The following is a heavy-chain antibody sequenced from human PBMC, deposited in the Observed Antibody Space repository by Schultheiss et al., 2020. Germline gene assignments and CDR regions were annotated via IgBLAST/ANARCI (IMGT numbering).Heavy chain of an antibody. CDR2: IKQDGSEK. Sequence: GGSLRLSCAASGFTFSSYWMSWVRQAPGKGLEWVANIKQDGSEKYYVDSVKGRFTISRDNSKNTLYLQMNSLKTEDTAIYYCARLQYGLDVWGQGTTVTVSS. CDR1: GFTFSSYW. J-gene: IGHJ6*02. V-gene: IGHV3-7*03. CDR3: ARLQYGLDV.